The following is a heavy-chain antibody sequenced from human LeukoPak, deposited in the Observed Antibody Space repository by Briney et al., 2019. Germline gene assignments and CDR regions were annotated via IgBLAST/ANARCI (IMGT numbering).Heavy chain of an antibody. Sequence: GGSLRLSCAASGFTFSSYAMHWVRQAPGKGLEWVAVISYDGSSKYYADSVKGRFTISRDNSKNTLYMQMNSLRAEDTAVYYSARDSWAVYYDFWSGMDVWGKGTTVTVAS. D-gene: IGHD3-3*01. CDR1: GFTFSSYA. CDR2: ISYDGSSK. CDR3: ARDSWAVYYDFWSGMDV. V-gene: IGHV3-30-3*01. J-gene: IGHJ6*04.